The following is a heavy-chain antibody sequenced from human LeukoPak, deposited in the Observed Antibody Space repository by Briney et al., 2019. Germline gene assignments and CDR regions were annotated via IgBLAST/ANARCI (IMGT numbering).Heavy chain of an antibody. V-gene: IGHV3-72*01. J-gene: IGHJ3*02. CDR1: GFTFSDHY. CDR2: TRNKANSYTT. CDR3: ALVGATNAFDI. Sequence: GGSLRLSCAASGFTFSDHYMDWVRQAPGKGLEWVGRTRNKANSYTTEYAASVKGRFTISRDDSKNSLYLQMNSLKTEDTAVYYCALVGATNAFDIWGQGTMVTVSS. D-gene: IGHD1-26*01.